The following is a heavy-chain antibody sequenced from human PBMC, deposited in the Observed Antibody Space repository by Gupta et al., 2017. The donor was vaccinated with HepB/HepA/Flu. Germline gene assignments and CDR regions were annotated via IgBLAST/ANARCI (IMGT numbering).Heavy chain of an antibody. D-gene: IGHD4-11*01. CDR3: TADPYRHASLY. CDR1: GDSFNIYC. CDR2: IFPVASDT. V-gene: IGHV5-51*01. Sequence: EVQLVQSEPELKKPGESLRISGTGLGDSFNIYCMAWVRQMPGRGLECMGFIFPVASDTRYSPSFAVHVSFSVDKSISTAYLQWHSLKASDTALYYCTADPYRHASLYWGQGTMVTVSS. J-gene: IGHJ4*02.